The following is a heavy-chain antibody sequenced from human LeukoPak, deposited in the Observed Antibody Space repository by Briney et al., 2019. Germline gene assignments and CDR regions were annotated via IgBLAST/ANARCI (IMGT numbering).Heavy chain of an antibody. D-gene: IGHD6-19*01. Sequence: SGGSLRLSCAASGFIYNGQDMCWVRQAPGKGLEWVSGISNGGDRRYYADSVKGRFTISRDNSKDTLFLQMNSLTAEDTAVYYCANDSPRSSGWFYFDHWGQGALVTVSS. CDR3: ANDSPRSSGWFYFDH. CDR2: ISNGGDRR. CDR1: GFIYNGQD. V-gene: IGHV3-23*01. J-gene: IGHJ4*02.